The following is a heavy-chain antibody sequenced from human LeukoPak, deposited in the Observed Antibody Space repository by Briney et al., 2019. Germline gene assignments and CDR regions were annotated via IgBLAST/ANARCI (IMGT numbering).Heavy chain of an antibody. CDR3: ARESSNYFDC. CDR2: ISYSGSTI. Sequence: GGSLRLSCAASGFTFSSYSMNWVRQAPGKGLEWVSFISYSGSTIYYADSVKGRFTISRDDAENSLYLQMNSLRAEDTAVYYCARESSNYFDCWGQGTLVPVSP. J-gene: IGHJ4*02. CDR1: GFTFSSYS. D-gene: IGHD3-16*02. V-gene: IGHV3-48*01.